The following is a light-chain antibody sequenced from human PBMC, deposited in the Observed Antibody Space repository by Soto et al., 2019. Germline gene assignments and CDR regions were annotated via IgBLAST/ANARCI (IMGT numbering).Light chain of an antibody. CDR3: FSFTPTRTPV. Sequence: QPALTQPASLSGSPGQSITISCTGTSSDIGAYDYVSWFQQHPGKAPKLMISEVNNRPSGVSNRFSGYKSGNTAYLTISGLQVEDEAEYFCFSFTPTRTPVFGRGTK. CDR1: SSDIGAYDY. J-gene: IGLJ1*01. V-gene: IGLV2-14*01. CDR2: EVN.